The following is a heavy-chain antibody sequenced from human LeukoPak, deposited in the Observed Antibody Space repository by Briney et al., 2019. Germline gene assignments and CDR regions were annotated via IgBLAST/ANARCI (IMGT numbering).Heavy chain of an antibody. CDR1: GGSISGHH. D-gene: IGHD3-16*01. Sequence: SETLSLTCTVSGGSISGHHWTWIRQPPGKGLEWIGQIHYSGRPDYNPSLKSRVTISVDTSKNQLSLKVTSVTGADTAVYYCARFGVGYDMDVWGQGTTVTVSS. CDR3: ARFGVGYDMDV. J-gene: IGHJ6*02. CDR2: IHYSGRP. V-gene: IGHV4-59*11.